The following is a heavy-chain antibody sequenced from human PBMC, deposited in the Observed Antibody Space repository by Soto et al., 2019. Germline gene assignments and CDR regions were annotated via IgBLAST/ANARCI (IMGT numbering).Heavy chain of an antibody. V-gene: IGHV1-8*01. J-gene: IGHJ4*01. CDR3: ARAGAYYYDSSGHYGEFHY. CDR2: MNPNSGNT. Sequence: SVKVSCKASGYTLTSYDINWVRQATGQGLEWMGWMNPNSGNTGYAQKFQGRVTMTRNTSISTAYMELSSLTSEDSDVYYCARAGAYYYDSSGHYGEFHYW. CDR1: GYTLTSYD. D-gene: IGHD3-22*01.